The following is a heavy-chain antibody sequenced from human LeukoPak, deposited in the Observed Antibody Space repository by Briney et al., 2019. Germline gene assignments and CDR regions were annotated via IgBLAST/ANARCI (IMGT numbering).Heavy chain of an antibody. CDR1: GGSMSTYY. J-gene: IGHJ4*02. V-gene: IGHV4-59*01. CDR3: ARGPGTYYNDFDY. D-gene: IGHD3-10*01. CDR2: IYHSGST. Sequence: SETLSLTCTVSGGSMSTYYWSWIRQPPVKGLEWIGYIYHSGSTNYNPSLESRVTISVDTSKNQFSLKLSSVTAADTAVYYCARGPGTYYNDFDYWGQGTLVTVSS.